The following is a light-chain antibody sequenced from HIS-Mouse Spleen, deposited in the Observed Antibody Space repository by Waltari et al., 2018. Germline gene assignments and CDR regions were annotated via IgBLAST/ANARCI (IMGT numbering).Light chain of an antibody. Sequence: QSALTQPRSVSGSPGQSVTISCPGPSSDVGGYNYVSWYQQHPGKAPKLMIYDVSKRPSGVPDRFSGSKSGNTASLTISGLQAEDEADYYCCSYAGSYTGVFGTGTKVTVL. V-gene: IGLV2-11*01. CDR1: SSDVGGYNY. CDR2: DVS. J-gene: IGLJ1*01. CDR3: CSYAGSYTGV.